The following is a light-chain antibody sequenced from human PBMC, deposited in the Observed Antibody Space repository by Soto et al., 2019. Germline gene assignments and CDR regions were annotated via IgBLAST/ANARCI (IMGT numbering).Light chain of an antibody. Sequence: EIVLTQSPATLSLSPGERATLSCRASQSVISYLAWYQQKPGQAPRLLIYDASNRATGIPARFSGSGSGTDFTLTISSLEPEEFAVYYCQQRSNWPPWTFGQGTKVEIK. CDR2: DAS. CDR3: QQRSNWPPWT. V-gene: IGKV3-11*01. CDR1: QSVISY. J-gene: IGKJ1*01.